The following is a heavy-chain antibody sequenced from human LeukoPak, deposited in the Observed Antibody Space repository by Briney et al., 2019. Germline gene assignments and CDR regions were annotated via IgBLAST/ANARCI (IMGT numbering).Heavy chain of an antibody. CDR1: GGSISSYY. D-gene: IGHD5-18*01. Sequence: SETLSLTRTVSGGSISSYYWSWIRQPPGKGLEWIGYIYYSGSTNYNPSLKSRVTISVDTSKNQFSLKLSSVTAADTAVYYCARRRSYSYGYKDYYYGMDVWGQGTTVTVSS. J-gene: IGHJ6*02. CDR3: ARRRSYSYGYKDYYYGMDV. V-gene: IGHV4-59*08. CDR2: IYYSGST.